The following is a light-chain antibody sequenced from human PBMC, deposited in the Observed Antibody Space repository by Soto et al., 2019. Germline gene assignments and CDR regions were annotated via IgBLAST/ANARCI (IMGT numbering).Light chain of an antibody. V-gene: IGKV1-5*03. CDR1: QTISSW. Sequence: DIQMTQSPSTLSASVGDRVTITCRASQTISSWLAWYQQKPGKAPNLLIYKASRLESGVPSRFSGSGSGTEFTLTISSLQPDDFATYYGQQYNGYPRTFGQGTKVEIK. J-gene: IGKJ1*01. CDR2: KAS. CDR3: QQYNGYPRT.